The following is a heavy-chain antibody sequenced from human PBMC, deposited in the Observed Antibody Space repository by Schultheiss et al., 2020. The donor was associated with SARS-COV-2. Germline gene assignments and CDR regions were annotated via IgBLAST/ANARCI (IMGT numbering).Heavy chain of an antibody. CDR1: GFIFSNSV. D-gene: IGHD1-7*01. V-gene: IGHV3-21*01. J-gene: IGHJ6*02. Sequence: GGSLRLSCTGSGFIFSNSVMSWVRLVPGKGLQWVSSISSSSSYIYYADSVKGRFTISRDNAKNSLYLQMNSLRAEDTAVYYCARDNWNYLGLGYYYGMDVWGQGTTVTVSS. CDR3: ARDNWNYLGLGYYYGMDV. CDR2: ISSSSSYI.